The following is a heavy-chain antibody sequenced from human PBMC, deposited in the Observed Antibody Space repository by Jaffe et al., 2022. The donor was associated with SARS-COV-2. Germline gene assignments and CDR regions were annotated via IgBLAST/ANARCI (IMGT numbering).Heavy chain of an antibody. CDR1: GFTFSSYA. CDR3: ARGGGRDYGDYDY. J-gene: IGHJ4*02. Sequence: QVQLVESGGGVVQPGRSLRLSCAASGFTFSSYAMHWVRQAPGKGLEWVAVISYDGSNKYYADSVKGRFTISRDNSKNTLYLQMNSLRAEDTAVYYCARGGGRDYGDYDYWGQGTLVTVSS. CDR2: ISYDGSNK. D-gene: IGHD4-17*01. V-gene: IGHV3-30-3*01.